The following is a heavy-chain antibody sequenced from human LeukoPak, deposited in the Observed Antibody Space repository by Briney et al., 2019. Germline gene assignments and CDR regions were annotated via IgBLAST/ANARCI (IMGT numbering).Heavy chain of an antibody. CDR3: ARLRVFLPIDYGAKGGYYFDY. V-gene: IGHV4-39*01. CDR2: IYYSGST. D-gene: IGHD4-17*01. Sequence: SETLSLTCTVSGGSISSSSYYWGWIRQPPGKGLEWIGSIYYSGSTYYNPSLESRVTISVDTSKNQFSLKLSSVTAADTAVYYCARLRVFLPIDYGAKGGYYFDYWGQGTLVTVSS. CDR1: GGSISSSSYY. J-gene: IGHJ4*02.